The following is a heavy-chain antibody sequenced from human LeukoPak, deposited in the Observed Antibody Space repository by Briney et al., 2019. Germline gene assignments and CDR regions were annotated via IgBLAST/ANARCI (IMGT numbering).Heavy chain of an antibody. CDR3: ARERCGGDCYADY. J-gene: IGHJ4*02. CDR2: IWYDGSNK. CDR1: GFTFSSYG. D-gene: IGHD2-21*02. V-gene: IGHV3-33*01. Sequence: GGSLRLSCAASGFTFSSYGMHWVRQAPGKGLEWVAVIWYDGSNKYHADSVKGRFTISRDNSKNTLYLQMNSLRAEDTAVYYCARERCGGDCYADYWGQGTLVTVSS.